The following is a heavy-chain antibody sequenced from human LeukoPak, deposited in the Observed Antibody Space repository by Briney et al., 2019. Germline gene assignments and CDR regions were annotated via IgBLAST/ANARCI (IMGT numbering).Heavy chain of an antibody. CDR3: ARDIRRELVFDH. V-gene: IGHV3-66*01. D-gene: IGHD1-26*01. J-gene: IGHJ4*02. Sequence: GGSLRLSCAASGFTVSSNYMSWVRQAPGKGLEWVSVIYSGGSTYYADSVKGRFTISRDNSKNTLYLQMNSLRAEDTAVYYCARDIRRELVFDHWGQGTLVTVSS. CDR2: IYSGGST. CDR1: GFTVSSNY.